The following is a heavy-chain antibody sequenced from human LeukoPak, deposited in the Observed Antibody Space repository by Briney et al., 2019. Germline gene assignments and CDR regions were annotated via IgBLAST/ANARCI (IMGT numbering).Heavy chain of an antibody. CDR1: GGSISSSSYY. V-gene: IGHV4-39*07. D-gene: IGHD6-19*01. CDR2: IYYSGST. Sequence: PSETLSLTCTVSGGSISSSSYYWGWIRQPPGKGLEWIGSIYYSGSTYYNPSLKSRVTISVDTSKNQFSLKLSSVTAADTAVYYCARMAQQWLASYYFDYWGQGTLVTVSS. J-gene: IGHJ4*02. CDR3: ARMAQQWLASYYFDY.